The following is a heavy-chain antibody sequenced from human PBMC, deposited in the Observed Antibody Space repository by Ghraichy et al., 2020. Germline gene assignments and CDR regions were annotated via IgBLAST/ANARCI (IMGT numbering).Heavy chain of an antibody. CDR2: ISGSGGST. CDR1: GFTFSSYA. D-gene: IGHD6-19*01. Sequence: GSLRLSCAASGFTFSSYAMSWVRQAPGKGLEWVSAISGSGGSTYYADSVKGRFTISRDNSKNTLYLQMNSLRAEDTAVYYCAKTDEQWLVQYYFDYWGQGTLVTVSS. CDR3: AKTDEQWLVQYYFDY. J-gene: IGHJ4*02. V-gene: IGHV3-23*01.